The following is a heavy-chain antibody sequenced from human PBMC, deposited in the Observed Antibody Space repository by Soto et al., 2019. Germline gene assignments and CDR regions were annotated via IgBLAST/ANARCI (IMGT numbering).Heavy chain of an antibody. D-gene: IGHD3-22*01. CDR1: GGSISSGGYY. J-gene: IGHJ4*02. CDR2: IYYSGST. Sequence: SETLSLTCTVSGGSISSGGYYWSWIRQHPGKGLEWIGYIYYSGSTYYNPSLKSRVTISVDTSKNQFSLKLISVTAADTAVYYCASRVDYDSSGSYFDYWGQGTLVTVSS. V-gene: IGHV4-31*03. CDR3: ASRVDYDSSGSYFDY.